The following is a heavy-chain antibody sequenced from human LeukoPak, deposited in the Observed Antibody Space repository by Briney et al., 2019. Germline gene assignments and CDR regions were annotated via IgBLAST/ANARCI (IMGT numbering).Heavy chain of an antibody. CDR3: ARFGRGYSYGPFDY. CDR2: IYTSGST. Sequence: SETLSLTCTVSGGSISSGSYYWSWIRQPAGKGLEWIGRIYTSGSTNYNPSLKSRVTISVDTSKNQFSLKLSSVTAADTAVYYCARFGRGYSYGPFDYWGQGTLVIVSS. CDR1: GGSISSGSYY. D-gene: IGHD5-18*01. V-gene: IGHV4-61*02. J-gene: IGHJ4*02.